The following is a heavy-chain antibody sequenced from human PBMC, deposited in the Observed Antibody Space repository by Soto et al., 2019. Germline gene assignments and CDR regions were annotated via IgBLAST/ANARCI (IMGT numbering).Heavy chain of an antibody. J-gene: IGHJ4*02. CDR3: ARPGYCSGGSCQVPFDY. V-gene: IGHV1-8*01. Sequence: ASVKVSCKASGYTFTSYDINCVRQATGQGLEWMGWMNPNSGNTGYAQKFQGRVTMTRNTSISTAYMELSSLRSEDTAVYYCARPGYCSGGSCQVPFDYWGQGTLVTVSS. CDR2: MNPNSGNT. CDR1: GYTFTSYD. D-gene: IGHD2-15*01.